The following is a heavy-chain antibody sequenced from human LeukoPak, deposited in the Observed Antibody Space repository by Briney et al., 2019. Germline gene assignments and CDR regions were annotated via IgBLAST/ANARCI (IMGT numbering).Heavy chain of an antibody. Sequence: PSETLSLTCAVYGGSFSGYYWSWIRQPPGKGLEWIGEINHSGSTNYNPSLKSRVTISVDTSKNQFSLKLSSVTAADTAVYYCARREWDYGDYTTLGWFDPWGQGTLVTVSS. CDR1: GGSFSGYY. V-gene: IGHV4-34*01. J-gene: IGHJ5*02. D-gene: IGHD4-17*01. CDR3: ARREWDYGDYTTLGWFDP. CDR2: INHSGST.